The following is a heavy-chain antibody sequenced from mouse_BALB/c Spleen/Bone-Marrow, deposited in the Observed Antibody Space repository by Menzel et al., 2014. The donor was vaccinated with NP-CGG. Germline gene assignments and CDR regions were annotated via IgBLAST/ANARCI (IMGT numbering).Heavy chain of an antibody. CDR1: GFTFSSYG. J-gene: IGHJ2*01. V-gene: IGHV5-6*01. Sequence: EVMLVESGGDLVKPGGSLKLSCAASGFTFSSYGMSWVRQTPDKRLEWVATISSGGSYTYYPDSVKGRFTISRDNAKNTLYLQMSSLKSEDTAMYYCARQTYYDYDGYFGYWGQGTTLTVSS. CDR2: ISSGGSYT. D-gene: IGHD2-4*01. CDR3: ARQTYYDYDGYFGY.